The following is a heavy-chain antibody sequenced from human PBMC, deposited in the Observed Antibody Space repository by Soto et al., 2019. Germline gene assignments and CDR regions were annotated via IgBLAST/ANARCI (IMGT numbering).Heavy chain of an antibody. Sequence: QVQLVESGGGVVQPGRSLRLSCAASGSTFSSYGMHWVRQAPGKGLEWVAVIWYDGSNKYYADSVKGRFTISRDNSKNTLYLQMNSLRAEDTAVYYCARLYCSGGSCYSEDDAFDIWGQGTMVTVSS. CDR3: ARLYCSGGSCYSEDDAFDI. CDR1: GSTFSSYG. D-gene: IGHD2-15*01. J-gene: IGHJ3*02. CDR2: IWYDGSNK. V-gene: IGHV3-33*01.